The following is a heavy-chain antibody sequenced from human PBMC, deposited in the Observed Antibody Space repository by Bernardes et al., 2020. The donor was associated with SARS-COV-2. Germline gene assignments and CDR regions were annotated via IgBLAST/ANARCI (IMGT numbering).Heavy chain of an antibody. V-gene: IGHV4-39*01. Sequence: SETLSLTCTVSGGSISSSSYFWGWIRQPPGQGLEWIGSFYYSGSTYFNPSLKSRVTISVDTSKNQFSLKLSSVTAADTALYYCVRHARSLRYFDLSRPPFDYWGQGTLVTVSS. CDR3: VRHARSLRYFDLSRPPFDY. D-gene: IGHD3-9*01. CDR1: GGSISSSSYF. CDR2: FYYSGST. J-gene: IGHJ4*02.